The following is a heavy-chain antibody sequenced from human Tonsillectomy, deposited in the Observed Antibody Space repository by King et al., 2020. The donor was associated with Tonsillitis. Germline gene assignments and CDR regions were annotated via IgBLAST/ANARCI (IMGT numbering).Heavy chain of an antibody. V-gene: IGHV4-59*01. CDR1: GGSISSYY. Sequence: QLQESGPGLVKPSETLSLTCTVSGGSISSYYWSWIRQPPGKGLEWIGYINYSGSTNYNPSLQSRVTISVDTSKNQFSLKLSSVTAADTAVYYCARGDPYYDSSGFYDAFDIWGQGTMVTVSS. CDR3: ARGDPYYDSSGFYDAFDI. CDR2: INYSGST. J-gene: IGHJ3*02. D-gene: IGHD3-22*01.